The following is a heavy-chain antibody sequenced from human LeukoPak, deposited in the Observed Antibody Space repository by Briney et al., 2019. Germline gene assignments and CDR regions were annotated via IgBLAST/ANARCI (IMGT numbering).Heavy chain of an antibody. J-gene: IGHJ4*02. CDR2: TGTAGDT. CDR3: ARGIRCSGGSCYSLDY. D-gene: IGHD2-15*01. CDR1: GFTFSSYD. V-gene: IGHV3-13*01. Sequence: GGSLRLSCAASGFTFSSYDMHWVRQATGKGLEWVSATGTAGDTYYPGSVKGRFTISRENAKNSLYLQMNSLRAGDTAVYYCARGIRCSGGSCYSLDYWGQGTLVTVSS.